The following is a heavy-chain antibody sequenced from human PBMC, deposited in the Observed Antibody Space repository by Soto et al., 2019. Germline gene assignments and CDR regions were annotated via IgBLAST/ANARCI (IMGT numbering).Heavy chain of an antibody. V-gene: IGHV3-23*01. CDR3: AKVGPYCSGGSCYSDWFDP. Sequence: EVQLLESGGGLVQPGGSLRLSCAASGFTFSSYAMSWVRQAPGKGLEWVSAISGSGGSTYYADPVKGRFTISRDNSKNTLYLQMNSLRAEDTAVYYCAKVGPYCSGGSCYSDWFDPWGQGTLVTVSS. D-gene: IGHD2-15*01. CDR1: GFTFSSYA. CDR2: ISGSGGST. J-gene: IGHJ5*02.